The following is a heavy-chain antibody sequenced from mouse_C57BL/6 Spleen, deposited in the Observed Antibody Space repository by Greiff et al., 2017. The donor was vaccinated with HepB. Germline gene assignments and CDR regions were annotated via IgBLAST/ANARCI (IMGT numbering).Heavy chain of an antibody. CDR1: GYTFTSYW. CDR3: ARRNGSKGTMDY. D-gene: IGHD1-1*01. CDR2: IDPSDSYT. Sequence: QVQLQQPGAELVMPGASVKLSCKASGYTFTSYWMHWVKQRPGQGLEWIGEIDPSDSYTNYNQKFKGKSTLTVDKSSSTAYMQLSSLTSEDSAVYYCARRNGSKGTMDYWGQGTSVTVSS. V-gene: IGHV1-69*01. J-gene: IGHJ4*01.